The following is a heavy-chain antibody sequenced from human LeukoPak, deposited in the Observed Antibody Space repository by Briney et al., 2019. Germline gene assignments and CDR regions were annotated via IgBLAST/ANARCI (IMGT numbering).Heavy chain of an antibody. V-gene: IGHV3-48*03. CDR1: GFTFRNYE. J-gene: IGHJ4*02. CDR2: ISGSGDTA. D-gene: IGHD2/OR15-2a*01. CDR3: TRTGVARSTFYFDY. Sequence: PGGSLRLSCVVSGFTFRNYEMNWVRQATGKGLEWVSDISGSGDTAYYADSVKGRFTISRDDANNSLYLQMNSLRAEDTAIYYCTRTGVARSTFYFDYWGQGDLVTVSS.